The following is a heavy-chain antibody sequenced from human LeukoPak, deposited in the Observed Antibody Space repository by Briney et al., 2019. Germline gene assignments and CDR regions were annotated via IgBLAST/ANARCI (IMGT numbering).Heavy chain of an antibody. D-gene: IGHD6-6*01. V-gene: IGHV1-69*13. CDR3: ARVEAARPPYYYMDV. Sequence: GASVKVSCKASGGTFSSYAISWVRQAPGQGLEWMGGIIPIFGTANYAQKFQGRVTITADESTSTAYMELSSLRSEDAAVYYCARVEAARPPYYYMDVWGKGTTVTVSS. J-gene: IGHJ6*03. CDR1: GGTFSSYA. CDR2: IIPIFGTA.